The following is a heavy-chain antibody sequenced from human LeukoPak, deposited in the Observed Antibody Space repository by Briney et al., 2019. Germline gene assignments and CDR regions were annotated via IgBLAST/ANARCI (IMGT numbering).Heavy chain of an antibody. CDR3: ARDSSSWLHGH. CDR2: VHISGST. Sequence: SETLSLTCTVSGDSINSYHWSWIRQSAGKGLQWIGRVHISGSTNYNPSLRSRVAISMDKSKNQFSLKLNSVTAADTAVYYCARDSSSWLHGHWGQGTLVTVSS. D-gene: IGHD6-13*01. V-gene: IGHV4-4*07. J-gene: IGHJ4*02. CDR1: GDSINSYH.